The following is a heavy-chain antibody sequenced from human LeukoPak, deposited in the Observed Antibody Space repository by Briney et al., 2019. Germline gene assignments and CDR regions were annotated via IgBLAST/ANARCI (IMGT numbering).Heavy chain of an antibody. CDR3: AREGYCSSTSCYTEDY. CDR2: IKQDGSEK. CDR1: GFTFSSYW. Sequence: GGSLRLSCAASGFTFSSYWMSWVRQAPGKGLEWVANIKQDGSEKYYVDSVKGRFTISRDNAKNSLYLQMNSLRAEDTAVYYCAREGYCSSTSCYTEDYWGQGTLVTVSS. V-gene: IGHV3-7*01. J-gene: IGHJ4*02. D-gene: IGHD2-2*02.